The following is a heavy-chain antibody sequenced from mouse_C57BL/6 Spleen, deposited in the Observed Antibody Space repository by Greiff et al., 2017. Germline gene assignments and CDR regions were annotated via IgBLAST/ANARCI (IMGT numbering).Heavy chain of an antibody. CDR2: IDPSDSYT. Sequence: QVQLQQSGAELVRPGTSVKLSCKASGYTFTSYWMHWVKQRPGQGLEWIGVIDPSDSYTNYNQKFKGKATLTVDTSSSTAYMQLSSLTSEDSAVYYCARRRWLRYFDYWGQGTTLTVSS. CDR3: ARRRWLRYFDY. D-gene: IGHD2-2*01. J-gene: IGHJ2*01. V-gene: IGHV1-59*01. CDR1: GYTFTSYW.